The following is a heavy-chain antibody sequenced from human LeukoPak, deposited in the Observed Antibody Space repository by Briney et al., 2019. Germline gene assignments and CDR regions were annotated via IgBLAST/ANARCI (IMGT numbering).Heavy chain of an antibody. CDR1: GFTFSNYW. D-gene: IGHD6-25*01. Sequence: GGSLRLSCAASGFTFSNYWMHWVRQGPGKGLVWVSRIRDDGATTNYADSVRGRFTISRDNAKNTLYLQMNSLRAEDTAVYYCARGGRRGSGSYYFDNWGQGILVPVSS. V-gene: IGHV3-74*01. J-gene: IGHJ4*02. CDR2: IRDDGATT. CDR3: ARGGRRGSGSYYFDN.